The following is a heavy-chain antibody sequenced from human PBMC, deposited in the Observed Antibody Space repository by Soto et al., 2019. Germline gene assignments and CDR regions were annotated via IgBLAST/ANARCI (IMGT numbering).Heavy chain of an antibody. Sequence: PSETLSLTCTVSGGSVSNNTYYWGWIRQPPGKGLEWIGSIYYSGNTFYNPSLKSRVTISVDTSKNQFSLKLRSVTATDTAVYYCARRDNWNDRWFDPWGQGTLVTVSS. V-gene: IGHV4-39*01. J-gene: IGHJ5*02. CDR1: GGSVSNNTYY. CDR3: ARRDNWNDRWFDP. CDR2: IYYSGNT. D-gene: IGHD1-20*01.